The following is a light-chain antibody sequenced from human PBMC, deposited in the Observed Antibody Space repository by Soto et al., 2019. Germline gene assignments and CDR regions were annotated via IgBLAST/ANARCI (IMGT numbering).Light chain of an antibody. CDR2: QAT. Sequence: ILMTQSPSTLSASIGDRVTITCRASQGIETYLAWYQQKPGKAPRLLIYQATRLESGVPSRFSGSGSGTEFTLAISSLQPDDFASYYCQQFYRPSWTFGPGTKVEIK. CDR3: QQFYRPSWT. CDR1: QGIETY. V-gene: IGKV1-5*03. J-gene: IGKJ1*01.